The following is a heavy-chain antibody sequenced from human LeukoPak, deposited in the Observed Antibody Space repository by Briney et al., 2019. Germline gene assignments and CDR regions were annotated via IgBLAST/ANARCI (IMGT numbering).Heavy chain of an antibody. V-gene: IGHV4-34*01. J-gene: IGHJ5*02. CDR1: GGSFSGYY. Sequence: SETLSLTCAVYGGSFSGYYWSWIRQPPGKGLEWIGEFNHSGSTNYNPSLKSRVTISVDASKNQFSLKLSSVTAADTAVYYCARRALRQLVLGRNWFDPWGQGTLVTVSS. CDR2: FNHSGST. D-gene: IGHD6-13*01. CDR3: ARRALRQLVLGRNWFDP.